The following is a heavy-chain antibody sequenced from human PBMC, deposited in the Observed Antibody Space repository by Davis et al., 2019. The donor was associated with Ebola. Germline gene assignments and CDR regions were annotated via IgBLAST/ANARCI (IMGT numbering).Heavy chain of an antibody. V-gene: IGHV3-74*01. D-gene: IGHD3-10*02. J-gene: IGHJ6*04. CDR2: INYDGR. CDR3: ARNLFPSAMDV. CDR1: GFTFSSYW. Sequence: GESLKISCAASGFTFSSYWMHWVRQAPGKGLIWVAHINYDGRSYADSVKCRFTISRDNAKHTIYLQMNSLRDDDTAVYYCARNLFPSAMDVWGKGTTVTVSS.